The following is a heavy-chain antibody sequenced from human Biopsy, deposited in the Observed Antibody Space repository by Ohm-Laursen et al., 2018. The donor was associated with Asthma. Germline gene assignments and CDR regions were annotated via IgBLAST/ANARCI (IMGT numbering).Heavy chain of an antibody. CDR2: IYYSGRT. CDR1: GDAMSTSGSY. Sequence: GTLSLTCIVSGDAMSTSGSYWGWIRQSPGKGLEWIGSIYYSGRTYYNPSLESRVTISADTSKNHFSLKVTPVTAADTAVYYCARAVSSSSCWYFDLWGRGDLVTVSS. V-gene: IGHV4-39*02. CDR3: ARAVSSSSCWYFDL. J-gene: IGHJ2*01. D-gene: IGHD6-6*01.